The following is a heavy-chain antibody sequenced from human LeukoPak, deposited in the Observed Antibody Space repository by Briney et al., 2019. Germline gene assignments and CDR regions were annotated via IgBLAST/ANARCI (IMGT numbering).Heavy chain of an antibody. D-gene: IGHD3-22*01. CDR3: AKDRDDSSGYSQFAEYFQH. J-gene: IGHJ1*01. CDR2: SSGSGGST. CDR1: GFTFSSYA. Sequence: GGSLRLSCAASGFTFSSYAMSWVRQAPGKGLECVSASSGSGGSTYYADSVKGRFTISRDNSKNTLYLQMNSLRAEDTAVYYCAKDRDDSSGYSQFAEYFQHWGQGTLVTVSS. V-gene: IGHV3-23*01.